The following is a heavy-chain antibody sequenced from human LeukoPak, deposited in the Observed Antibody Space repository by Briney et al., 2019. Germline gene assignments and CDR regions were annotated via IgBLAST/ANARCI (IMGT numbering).Heavy chain of an antibody. CDR1: GFTFSSYW. V-gene: IGHV3-7*01. D-gene: IGHD2-2*01. Sequence: GGSLRLSCAASGFTFSSYWMSWVRQAPGKGLEWVANIKQDGSEKYYVDSVKGRFTISRDNAKNSLYLQMNSLRAEDTAVYYCASRPSYCSSTSCPPLYWGQGTLVTVSS. CDR2: IKQDGSEK. J-gene: IGHJ4*02. CDR3: ASRPSYCSSTSCPPLY.